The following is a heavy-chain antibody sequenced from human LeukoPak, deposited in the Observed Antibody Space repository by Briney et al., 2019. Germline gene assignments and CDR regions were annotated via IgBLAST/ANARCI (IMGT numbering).Heavy chain of an antibody. CDR1: GFTYSSYE. V-gene: IGHV3-48*03. CDR3: ARDNYDSSGPYYFDY. CDR2: ISSSGSTI. Sequence: GGSLRLSCAASGFTYSSYEMNWVLQAPGKGLEWVSYISSSGSTIYYADSVKGRFTISRDNARNSLYLQMNSLRAEDTAVYYCARDNYDSSGPYYFDYWGQGTLVTVSS. D-gene: IGHD3-22*01. J-gene: IGHJ4*02.